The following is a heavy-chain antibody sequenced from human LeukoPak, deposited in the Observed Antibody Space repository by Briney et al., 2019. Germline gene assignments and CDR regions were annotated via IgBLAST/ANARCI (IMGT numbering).Heavy chain of an antibody. V-gene: IGHV3-11*01. Sequence: GGSLRLSCAASGFTFSDFYMSWIRQAPGKGLEWVSYISSSGSTIYYADSVKGRFTISRDNSKNTLYLQMNSLRAEDTAVYYCAKAELTYYYYGMDVWGQGTTVTVSS. CDR2: ISSSGSTI. CDR1: GFTFSDFY. D-gene: IGHD1-26*01. CDR3: AKAELTYYYYGMDV. J-gene: IGHJ6*02.